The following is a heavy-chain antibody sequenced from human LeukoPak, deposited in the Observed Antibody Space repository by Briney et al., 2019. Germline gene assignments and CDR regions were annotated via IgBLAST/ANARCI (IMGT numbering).Heavy chain of an antibody. CDR2: IWYDGSNK. V-gene: IGHV3-33*01. CDR3: ARDYAGENWFDP. J-gene: IGHJ5*02. Sequence: RSLRLSCAASGFTFSSYGMHWVRQAPGKGLEWVAVIWYDGSNKYYADSVKGRFTIPRDNSKNTLYLQMNSLRAEDTAVYYCARDYAGENWFDPWGQGTLVTVSS. D-gene: IGHD3-16*01. CDR1: GFTFSSYG.